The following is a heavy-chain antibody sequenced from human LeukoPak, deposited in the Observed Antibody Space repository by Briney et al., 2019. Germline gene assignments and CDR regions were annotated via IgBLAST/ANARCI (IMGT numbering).Heavy chain of an antibody. J-gene: IGHJ6*02. CDR2: IYNSGST. CDR1: GGSIISGTDY. V-gene: IGHV4-39*01. CDR3: ARHPWNSGMDV. D-gene: IGHD1-1*01. Sequence: PSDALSLTCTVSGGSIISGTDYWGWIRQPPGKGLEWIGDIYNSGSTYYNPSLKSRVTLTVDTSKNQLSLKLSPVTAADTAVYYCARHPWNSGMDVWGQGTTVTVSS.